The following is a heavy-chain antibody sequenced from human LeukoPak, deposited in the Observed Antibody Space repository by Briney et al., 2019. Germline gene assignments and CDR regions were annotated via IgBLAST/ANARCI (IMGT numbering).Heavy chain of an antibody. V-gene: IGHV4-30-2*01. CDR3: ARGPVSPKDYYYYYGMDV. D-gene: IGHD2-8*01. Sequence: PSQTLSLTYAVSGGSISSGGYSWSWNRQPRGKGLEWIGYIYHSGSTYYNPSLKSRVTISVDGSKNQFSLKLSSVTAADTAVYYCARGPVSPKDYYYYYGMDVWGQGTTVTVSS. CDR2: IYHSGST. J-gene: IGHJ6*02. CDR1: GGSISSGGYS.